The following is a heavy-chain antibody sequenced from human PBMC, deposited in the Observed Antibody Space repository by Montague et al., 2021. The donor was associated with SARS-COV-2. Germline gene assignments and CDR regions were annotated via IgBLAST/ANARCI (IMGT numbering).Heavy chain of an antibody. Sequence: SETLSLTCSVSGGPISGYYWSWIRQSPGKGLEWIGYIYYSGGTXXXPSXXXRVIISVDTSKSQFSLKLSSVTAADTAVYYCARDRFIAGGRLPHGFDPWGQGTPVTVSS. CDR1: GGPISGYY. CDR2: IYYSGGT. D-gene: IGHD6-13*01. CDR3: ARDRFIAGGRLPHGFDP. J-gene: IGHJ5*02. V-gene: IGHV4-59*01.